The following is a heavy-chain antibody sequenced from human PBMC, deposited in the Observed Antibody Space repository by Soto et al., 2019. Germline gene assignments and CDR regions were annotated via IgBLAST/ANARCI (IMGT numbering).Heavy chain of an antibody. CDR2: ISSSTSPT. Sequence: QVQLVESGGGLVKPGGSLRLSCAVSGFTFSDYYMTWIRQAPGKGLEWVSYISSSTSPTHYADSVKGRFTISSDNAKHSLFLPMHSLSAEDTAVYYCARGRGAAADYCDFWGQGTLVTVSS. J-gene: IGHJ4*02. D-gene: IGHD6-13*01. CDR1: GFTFSDYY. V-gene: IGHV3-11*05. CDR3: ARGRGAAADYCDF.